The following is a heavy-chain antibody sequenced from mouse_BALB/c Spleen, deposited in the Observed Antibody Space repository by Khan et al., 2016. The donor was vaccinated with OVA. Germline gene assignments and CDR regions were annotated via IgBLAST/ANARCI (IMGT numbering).Heavy chain of an antibody. V-gene: IGHV2-2*01. D-gene: IGHD2-12*01. CDR2: IWRGGGK. Sequence: QVQLKQSGPGLVQPSQSLSITCTVSGFSLSTYGIHWVRQSPGKGLEWLGVIWRGGGKDSNVPFISRLSITKDSSKSQVFFKMNSLQPDDTDIYFCARNSYRYDFTYWGQGTLVTVSA. CDR3: ARNSYRYDFTY. J-gene: IGHJ3*01. CDR1: GFSLSTYG.